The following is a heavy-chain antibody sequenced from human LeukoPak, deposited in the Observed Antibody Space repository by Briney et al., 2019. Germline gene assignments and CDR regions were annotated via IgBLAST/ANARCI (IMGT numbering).Heavy chain of an antibody. CDR3: ARVGPDDAFDI. J-gene: IGHJ3*02. CDR2: IYYSGST. V-gene: IGHV4-59*01. CDR1: GGSISSYY. D-gene: IGHD3-16*01. Sequence: SETLSLTCTVSGGSISSYYWSWIRQPPGKGLEWIGYIYYSGSTNYNPSLKSRVTISVDTSKYQFSLKLSSVTAADTAVYYCARVGPDDAFDIWGQGTMVTVSS.